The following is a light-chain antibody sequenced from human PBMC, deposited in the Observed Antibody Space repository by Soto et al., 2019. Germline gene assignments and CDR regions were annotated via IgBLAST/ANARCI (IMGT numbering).Light chain of an antibody. CDR1: QSISSTY. Sequence: EIVLTQSPGTLSLSPGERATLSCRASQSISSTYLAWYQQKPGQPPRLLIYGASSRATGIPDRFSGSGSGTDFTLTISRLEPEDIATYYCQQYDDLSALTFGGGTKVE. V-gene: IGKV3-20*01. CDR2: GAS. CDR3: QQYDDLSALT. J-gene: IGKJ4*01.